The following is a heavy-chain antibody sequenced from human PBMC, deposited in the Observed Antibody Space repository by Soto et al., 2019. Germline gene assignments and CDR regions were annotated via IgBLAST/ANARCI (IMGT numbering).Heavy chain of an antibody. J-gene: IGHJ4*02. Sequence: SETLSLTCTVSGGSISSGGYYWSWIRQPPGKGLEWIGEINHSGSTNYNPSLKSRVTISVDTSKNQFSLKLSSVTAADTAVYYCASHPPYCSGGSCYSGDYWGQGTLVTVSS. CDR3: ASHPPYCSGGSCYSGDY. CDR2: INHSGST. D-gene: IGHD2-15*01. CDR1: GGSISSGGYY. V-gene: IGHV4-39*07.